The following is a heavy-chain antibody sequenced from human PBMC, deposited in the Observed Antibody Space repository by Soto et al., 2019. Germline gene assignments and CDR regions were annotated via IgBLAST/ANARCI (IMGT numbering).Heavy chain of an antibody. J-gene: IGHJ6*03. V-gene: IGHV4-59*01. D-gene: IGHD4-4*01. CDR2: IYYSGST. CDR1: GGSISSYY. Sequence: QVQLQESGPGLVKPSETLSLTCTVSGGSISSYYWSWIRQPPGKGLEWIGYIYYSGSTNYNPSLKSRVTISVDTSKNQFSLKLSSVTAADTAVYYCARAISNSDYYYYYMDVWGKGTTVTVSS. CDR3: ARAISNSDYYYYYMDV.